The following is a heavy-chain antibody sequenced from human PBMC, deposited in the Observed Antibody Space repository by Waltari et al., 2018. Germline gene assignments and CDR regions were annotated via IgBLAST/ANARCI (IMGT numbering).Heavy chain of an antibody. V-gene: IGHV1-8*03. J-gene: IGHJ4*02. Sequence: QVQLVQSGAEVKKPGASVKVSCKASGYTFTSYDINWVRQATGQGLEWMGWMNPTSGNTCYAQKFQGRVTITRNTSISTAYMELSSLRSEDTAVYYCARKREYSGYEYYFDYWGQGTLVTVSS. CDR3: ARKREYSGYEYYFDY. D-gene: IGHD5-12*01. CDR1: GYTFTSYD. CDR2: MNPTSGNT.